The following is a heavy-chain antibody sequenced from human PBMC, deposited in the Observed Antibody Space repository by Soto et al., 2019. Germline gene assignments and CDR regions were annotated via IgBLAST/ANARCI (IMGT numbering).Heavy chain of an antibody. Sequence: EVQLVESGGGVVRPGGSLRLSCAASGFTFDDYGMSWVRQAPGKGLEWVSAINWNGGSTSYADSVKGRFTISRDNAKKSLYLQMNSLGAEDTALYYCARPAAAGPPYHDAFDIWGQGTVVTVSS. V-gene: IGHV3-20*04. CDR2: INWNGGST. CDR1: GFTFDDYG. D-gene: IGHD6-13*01. CDR3: ARPAAAGPPYHDAFDI. J-gene: IGHJ3*02.